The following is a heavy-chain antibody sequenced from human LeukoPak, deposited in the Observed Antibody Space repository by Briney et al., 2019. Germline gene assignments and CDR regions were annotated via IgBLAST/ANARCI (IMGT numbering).Heavy chain of an antibody. V-gene: IGHV3-74*01. D-gene: IGHD2-2*01. Sequence: GGSLRLSCAASEITFSVYYMHWVRQAPGKGLVWVSRISGDGASTAYADSVKGRFTISRDNAKNTLYLQMNSLRAEDTAVYYCARVACSSTSCYGYDAFDIWGQGTMVTVSS. CDR2: ISGDGAST. J-gene: IGHJ3*02. CDR3: ARVACSSTSCYGYDAFDI. CDR1: EITFSVYY.